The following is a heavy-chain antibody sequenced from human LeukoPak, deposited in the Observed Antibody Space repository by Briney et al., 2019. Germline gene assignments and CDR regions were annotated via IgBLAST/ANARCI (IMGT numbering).Heavy chain of an antibody. J-gene: IGHJ4*02. Sequence: ASVKVSCKASGGTFSSYAISWVRQAPGQGLEWMGGIFPIFGTANYAQKFQGRVTITADESTSTAYMELSSLRSEDTAVYYCARASGDVAGTEFDYWGQGTLVTVSS. D-gene: IGHD6-19*01. CDR2: IFPIFGTA. CDR1: GGTFSSYA. V-gene: IGHV1-69*13. CDR3: ARASGDVAGTEFDY.